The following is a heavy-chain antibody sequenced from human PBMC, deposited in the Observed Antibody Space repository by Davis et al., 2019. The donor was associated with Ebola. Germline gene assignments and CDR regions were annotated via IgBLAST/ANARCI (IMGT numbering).Heavy chain of an antibody. CDR1: GYTFTSYY. D-gene: IGHD2-2*02. J-gene: IGHJ4*02. V-gene: IGHV1-46*01. CDR3: ARTQNRVDPYCNSASCYRFGASPLDY. CDR2: INPSGSST. Sequence: ASVKVSCKASGYTFTSYYIHWVRQAPGQGLEWMGIINPSGSSTSSAQKFQGRVTMTSDTSTSTLYMELSSLTSEDTAVYYCARTQNRVDPYCNSASCYRFGASPLDYWGQGTLVTVSS.